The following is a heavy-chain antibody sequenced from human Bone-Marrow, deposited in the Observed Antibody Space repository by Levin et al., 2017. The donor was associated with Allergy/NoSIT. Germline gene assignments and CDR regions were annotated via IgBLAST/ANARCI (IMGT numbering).Heavy chain of an antibody. CDR3: ARWRYYYDSSGYYTYYFDY. CDR1: GGSISSYY. CDR2: IYYSGST. Sequence: SETLSLTCTVSGGSISSYYWSWIRQPPGKGLEWIGYIYYSGSTNYNPSLKSRVTISVDTSKNQFSLKLSSVTAADTAVYYCARWRYYYDSSGYYTYYFDYWGQGTLVTVSS. V-gene: IGHV4-59*01. J-gene: IGHJ4*02. D-gene: IGHD3-22*01.